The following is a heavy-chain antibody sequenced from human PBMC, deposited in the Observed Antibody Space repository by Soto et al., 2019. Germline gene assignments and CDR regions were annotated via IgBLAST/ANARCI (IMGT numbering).Heavy chain of an antibody. CDR1: GGSISSGGYY. D-gene: IGHD5-12*01. CDR3: ARRMWLRKPLFDY. J-gene: IGHJ4*02. CDR2: IYYSGST. V-gene: IGHV4-61*08. Sequence: PSETLSLTCTVSGGSISSGGYYWSWIRQHPGKGLEWIGYIYYSGSTNYNPSLKSRVTISVDTSKNQFSLKLSSVTAADTAVYYCARRMWLRKPLFDYWGQGTLVTVSS.